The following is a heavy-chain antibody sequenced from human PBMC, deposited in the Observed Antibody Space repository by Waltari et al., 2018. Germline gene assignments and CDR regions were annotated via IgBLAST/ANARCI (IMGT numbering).Heavy chain of an antibody. D-gene: IGHD2-15*01. CDR3: AKDRGYCSGGSCYPDAFDI. J-gene: IGHJ3*02. CDR2: IWYDGSNK. CDR1: GFTFSSYD. Sequence: QVQLVESGGGVVQPGRSLRLSCAASGFTFSSYDMHWVRQAPGRGLEWVAVIWYDGSNKYYADSVKGRFTISRDNSKNTLYLQMNSLRAEDTAVYYCAKDRGYCSGGSCYPDAFDIWGQGTMVTVSS. V-gene: IGHV3-33*06.